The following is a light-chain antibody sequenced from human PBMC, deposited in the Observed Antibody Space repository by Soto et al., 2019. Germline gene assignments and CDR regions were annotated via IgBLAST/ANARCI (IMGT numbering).Light chain of an antibody. CDR1: GRDIGGYNF. J-gene: IGLJ1*01. Sequence: QSALTQPASVSGSPGQSITISCTGTGRDIGGYNFVSWYQQHPGKAPKVLIYDVKNRPSGVSNRFSGSKSGSTASLTISRLQAEDEADYYCNSYRSMSTYVFGTGTKLTVL. CDR2: DVK. V-gene: IGLV2-14*03. CDR3: NSYRSMSTYV.